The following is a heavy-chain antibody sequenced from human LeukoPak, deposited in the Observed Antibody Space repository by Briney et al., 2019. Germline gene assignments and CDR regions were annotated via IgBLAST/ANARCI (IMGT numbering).Heavy chain of an antibody. CDR1: GYTFTGYY. CDR3: ASSPYDFWSGYPDPYFDY. D-gene: IGHD3-3*01. Sequence: ASVKVSCKASGYTFTGYYMHWVGQAPGQGLEWMGWINPNSGGTNYAQKFQGRVTMTRDTSISTAYMELSRLRSDDTAVYYCASSPYDFWSGYPDPYFDYWGQGTLVTVSS. CDR2: INPNSGGT. J-gene: IGHJ4*02. V-gene: IGHV1-2*02.